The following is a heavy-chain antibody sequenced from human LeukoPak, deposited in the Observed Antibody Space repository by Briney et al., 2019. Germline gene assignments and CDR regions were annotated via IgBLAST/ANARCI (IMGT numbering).Heavy chain of an antibody. J-gene: IGHJ6*02. D-gene: IGHD1-26*01. CDR1: GFTFTSYA. CDR2: IRSKAYGGTT. CDR3: TRVMRSPYYYYYGMDV. V-gene: IGHV3-49*04. Sequence: GGSLRLSCAASGFTFTSYAMTWVRQAPGKGLEWVGFIRSKAYGGTTEYAASVKGRFTISRDDSKSIAYLQMNSLKTEDTAVYYCTRVMRSPYYYYYGMDVWGQGTTVTVSS.